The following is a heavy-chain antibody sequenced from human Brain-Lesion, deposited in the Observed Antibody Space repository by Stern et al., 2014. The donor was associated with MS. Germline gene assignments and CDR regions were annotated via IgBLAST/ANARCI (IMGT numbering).Heavy chain of an antibody. Sequence: QLVQSGPGLVKPSETLSLTCTVAGGSVSSTSYAWAWIRQPPGKGLEWIGTIYYSGNTYYSPSLKSRPTISLDTSKNQFSLQRRSVTAADTAVYYCAGEEDIRYCSGGSCTGNWFDPWGQGTLVTVSS. V-gene: IGHV4-39*01. D-gene: IGHD2-15*01. CDR2: IYYSGNT. CDR1: GGSVSSTSYA. J-gene: IGHJ5*02. CDR3: AGEEDIRYCSGGSCTGNWFDP.